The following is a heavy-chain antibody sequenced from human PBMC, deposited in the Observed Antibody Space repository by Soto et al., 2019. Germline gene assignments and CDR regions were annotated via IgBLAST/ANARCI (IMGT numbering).Heavy chain of an antibody. Sequence: QVQLVESGGGLVQPGRSLRLSCAASGFTFSSYAMNWVRQAPGKGLEWVAVISYDGSNKYYADSVKGRFTISRDNSKNTLYLQMNSLRAEDAAVYCCAGGGMGRWLAHFDVWGQGTLVTVSS. V-gene: IGHV3-30-3*01. D-gene: IGHD6-19*01. CDR3: AGGGMGRWLAHFDV. J-gene: IGHJ4*02. CDR2: ISYDGSNK. CDR1: GFTFSSYA.